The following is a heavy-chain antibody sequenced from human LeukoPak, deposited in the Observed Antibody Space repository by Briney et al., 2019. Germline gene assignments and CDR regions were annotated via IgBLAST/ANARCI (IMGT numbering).Heavy chain of an antibody. J-gene: IGHJ3*01. V-gene: IGHV1-69*04. CDR3: ARGPSKDAFDL. CDR2: IIPILGMT. CDR1: GGTFASFA. Sequence: SVKVSCKASGGTFASFAFNWVRQAPGQGPEWMGRIIPILGMTEYTQMFQGRVTITADKPTTTVYVDLSSLRSEDTAVYYCARGPSKDAFDLWGQGTLVTVSS.